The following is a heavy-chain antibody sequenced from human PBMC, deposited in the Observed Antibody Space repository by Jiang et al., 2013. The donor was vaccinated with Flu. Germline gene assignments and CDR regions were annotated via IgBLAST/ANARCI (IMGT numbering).Heavy chain of an antibody. Sequence: SGAEVKKPGASVKVSCKASGYTFTGYYMHWVRQAPGQGLEWMGWVNPNSGDTNYAQKFQGRVTMIRDTSITTAYMELSRLRSDDTAVYYCARVYGDYYFDYWGQGTLVTVSS. CDR2: VNPNSGDT. D-gene: IGHD4-17*01. CDR3: ARVYGDYYFDY. V-gene: IGHV1-2*02. CDR1: GYTFTGYY. J-gene: IGHJ4*02.